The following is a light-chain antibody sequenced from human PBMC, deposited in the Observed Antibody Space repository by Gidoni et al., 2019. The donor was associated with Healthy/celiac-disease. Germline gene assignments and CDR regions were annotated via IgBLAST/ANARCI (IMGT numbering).Light chain of an antibody. Sequence: DIVITQSPYSLTVSLGERATINCKPSQSVLYSSNNKNYLAWYQQKPGQPPKLLIYWASTRESGVPDRFSGSGSGTDFTLTISSLQAEDVAVYYCQQYYSTPPTFGPGTKVNIK. J-gene: IGKJ3*01. V-gene: IGKV4-1*01. CDR3: QQYYSTPPT. CDR1: QSVLYSSNNKNY. CDR2: WAS.